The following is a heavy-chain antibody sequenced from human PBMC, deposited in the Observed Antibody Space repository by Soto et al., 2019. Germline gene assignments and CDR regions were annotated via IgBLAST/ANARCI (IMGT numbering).Heavy chain of an antibody. CDR3: ARDRDTYGYAHFDY. J-gene: IGHJ4*02. CDR1: GFTFSTFW. Sequence: EVQLVESGGGLVQPGGSLRLSCAASGFTFSTFWMHWVRQAPGKGLVWVSRISNDGKNTTYADSVKGRFPLSRDNAKNMLYLQMNSLRVEDTAVYYCARDRDTYGYAHFDYWGQGTLVTVSS. CDR2: ISNDGKNT. D-gene: IGHD5-18*01. V-gene: IGHV3-74*03.